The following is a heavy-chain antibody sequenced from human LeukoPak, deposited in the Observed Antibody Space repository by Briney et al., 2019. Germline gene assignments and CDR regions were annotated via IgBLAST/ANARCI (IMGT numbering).Heavy chain of an antibody. CDR3: AGDIRDYVWGSYRYFGY. CDR1: GYTFTGYY. Sequence: ASVKVSCKASGYTFTGYYMHWVRQAPGQGLEWMGWINPNSGGTNYAQKFQGRVTMTRDTSISTAYMELSRLRSDDTAVYYCAGDIRDYVWGSYRYFGYWGQGTLVTVSS. V-gene: IGHV1-2*02. D-gene: IGHD3-16*02. CDR2: INPNSGGT. J-gene: IGHJ4*02.